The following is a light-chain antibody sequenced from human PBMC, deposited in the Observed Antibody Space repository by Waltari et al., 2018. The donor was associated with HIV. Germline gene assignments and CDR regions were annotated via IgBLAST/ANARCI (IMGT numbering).Light chain of an antibody. J-gene: IGLJ1*01. Sequence: SYVLTQPPSESVAPGKTARITCGGNDIGSKRVHGYQQKPGQAPVLFIYYDSYRPSGIPERFSGSNSGNTATLTISRVEAGDEADYYCQVCESTTNHPLYVFGTGTKVTVL. CDR3: QVCESTTNHPLYV. V-gene: IGLV3-21*01. CDR1: DIGSKR. CDR2: YDS.